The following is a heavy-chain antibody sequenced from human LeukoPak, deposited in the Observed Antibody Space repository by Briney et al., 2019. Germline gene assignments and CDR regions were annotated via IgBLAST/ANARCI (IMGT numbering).Heavy chain of an antibody. D-gene: IGHD1-26*01. CDR1: GGSISSYY. V-gene: IGHV4-59*01. CDR3: ARAVSGSYYEYYFDY. J-gene: IGHJ4*02. Sequence: PSETLSLTCTVSGGSISSYYWSWIRQPPGKGLEWIGYIYYSGSTNYNPSLKSRVTISVDTSKNQFSLKLSSVTAADTAVYYRARAVSGSYYEYYFDYWGQGTLVTVSS. CDR2: IYYSGST.